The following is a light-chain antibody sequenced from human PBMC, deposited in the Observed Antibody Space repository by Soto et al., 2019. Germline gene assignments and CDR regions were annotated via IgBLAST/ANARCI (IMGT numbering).Light chain of an antibody. CDR3: AAWDDSLSGYV. V-gene: IGLV1-47*02. CDR1: SSNIGSKY. Sequence: QSVLTQPPSASGTPGQRVTISCSGHSSNIGSKYVYWYRQLPGTAPKLLIYSYNQRPSGVPDRFSGSKSGTSASLAISGLRSEDEADYYCAAWDDSLSGYVFGTGTKVTVL. CDR2: SYN. J-gene: IGLJ1*01.